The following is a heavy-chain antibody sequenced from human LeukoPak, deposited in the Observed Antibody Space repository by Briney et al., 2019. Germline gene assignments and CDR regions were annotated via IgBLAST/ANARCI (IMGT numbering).Heavy chain of an antibody. CDR3: AKYAVYDSGLYFDY. CDR2: ISGSGGST. Sequence: GGSLRLSCAAYGFTFSSYAMSWVRQAPGKGREWVSAISGSGGSTYYADSVKGRFILSRDNSKNDPYLKMNSLRAEDMAVYYCAKYAVYDSGLYFDYWGQGNLVTVSS. J-gene: IGHJ4*02. CDR1: GFTFSSYA. D-gene: IGHD3-22*01. V-gene: IGHV3-23*01.